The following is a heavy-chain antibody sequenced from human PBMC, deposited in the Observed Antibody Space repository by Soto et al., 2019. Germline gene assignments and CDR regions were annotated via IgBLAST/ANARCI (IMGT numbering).Heavy chain of an antibody. V-gene: IGHV4-34*01. D-gene: IGHD2-2*01. J-gene: IGHJ5*02. CDR3: ARGRRYCSSTSCYPWFDP. CDR2: VNHSGST. CDR1: GGSFSGYY. Sequence: SETLSLTCAVYGGSFSGYYWSWIRQPPGKGLEWIGEVNHSGSTNYNPSLKSRVTISVDTSKNQFSLKLSSVTAADTAVYYCARGRRYCSSTSCYPWFDPWGQGSLVSVSS.